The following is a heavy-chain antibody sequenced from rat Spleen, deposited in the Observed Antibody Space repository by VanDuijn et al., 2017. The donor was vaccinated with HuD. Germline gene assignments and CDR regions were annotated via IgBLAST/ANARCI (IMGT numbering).Heavy chain of an antibody. Sequence: EVQLVESGGGLVQPGRSLKLSCAASGFTFSNYGMHWIRQAPTKGLEWVASISPIGGSTYYRDSVKGRFTISRDNAKTTLYLQMDSLRSEDTATYYCARHSSLTTVATIPPFDYWGQGVMVTVSS. CDR3: ARHSSLTTVATIPPFDY. J-gene: IGHJ2*01. V-gene: IGHV5-19*01. CDR1: GFTFSNYG. D-gene: IGHD1-8*01. CDR2: ISPIGGST.